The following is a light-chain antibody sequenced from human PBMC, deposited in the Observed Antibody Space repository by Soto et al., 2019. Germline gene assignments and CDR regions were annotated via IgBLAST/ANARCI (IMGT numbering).Light chain of an antibody. V-gene: IGLV2-14*01. CDR2: DVS. Sequence: QSALTQPASVSGSPGQSITISCTGTSSDVGGYNYVSWYQQHPGKAPKLMIYDVSNRPSGVSSRFSGSKSGNTASPTISGLQAEDEADYYCSSYTSSSTYVVFGGGTKLTVL. CDR3: SSYTSSSTYVV. J-gene: IGLJ2*01. CDR1: SSDVGGYNY.